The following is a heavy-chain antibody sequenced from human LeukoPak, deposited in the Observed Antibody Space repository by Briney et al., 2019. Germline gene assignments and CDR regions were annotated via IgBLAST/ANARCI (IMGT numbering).Heavy chain of an antibody. V-gene: IGHV3-7*01. J-gene: IGHJ3*02. Sequence: GGSLRLSCAASGFTFSSYWLTWVRQAPGKGLEWVANIKQDGSEKFYVDSVKGRFTISRDSAKNSLYLQMNSLRAEDTAVYYCAKFSLTGAGGPDAFDIWGQGTMVTVSS. CDR3: AKFSLTGAGGPDAFDI. D-gene: IGHD3-9*01. CDR2: IKQDGSEK. CDR1: GFTFSSYW.